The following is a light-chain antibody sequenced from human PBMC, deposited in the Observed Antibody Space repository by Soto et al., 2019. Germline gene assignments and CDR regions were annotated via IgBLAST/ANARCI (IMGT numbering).Light chain of an antibody. J-gene: IGLJ1*01. CDR1: SSDVGGYNY. V-gene: IGLV2-8*01. CDR2: EVN. Sequence: QSARTQPTSASGSPGQSVAITFTGTSSDVGGYNYVSWYQQHPGKATNLMIYEVNKRPSGVPDRFSGSKSGNTASLTVSGLQAEDEADYYCSSYAGSSNVFGTGTKVTVL. CDR3: SSYAGSSNV.